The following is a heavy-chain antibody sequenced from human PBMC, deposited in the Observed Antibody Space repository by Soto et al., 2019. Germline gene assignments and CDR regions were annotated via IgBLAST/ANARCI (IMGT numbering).Heavy chain of an antibody. D-gene: IGHD1-26*01. Sequence: ASVKVSCKASGYTFTSYYMHWVRQAPGQGLEWMGIINPSGGSTSYAQKFQGRVTMTRDTSTSTVYMELSSLRSEDTAVYYCARDPYSGSSYHKTHFDYWGQGTLVTVSS. CDR2: INPSGGST. V-gene: IGHV1-46*01. J-gene: IGHJ4*02. CDR1: GYTFTSYY. CDR3: ARDPYSGSSYHKTHFDY.